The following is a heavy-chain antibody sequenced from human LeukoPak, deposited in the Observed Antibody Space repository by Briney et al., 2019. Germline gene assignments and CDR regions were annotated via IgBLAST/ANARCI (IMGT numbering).Heavy chain of an antibody. V-gene: IGHV3-20*04. Sequence: PGGSLRLSCAASGFTFSSYSMNWVRQAPGKGLEWVSGINWNGGSTGYADSVKGRFTISRDNAKNSLYLQMNSLRAEDTALYYCARDRGSSTRLWGYYYYYMDVWGKGTTVTVSS. CDR2: INWNGGST. J-gene: IGHJ6*03. D-gene: IGHD2-2*01. CDR3: ARDRGSSTRLWGYYYYYMDV. CDR1: GFTFSSYS.